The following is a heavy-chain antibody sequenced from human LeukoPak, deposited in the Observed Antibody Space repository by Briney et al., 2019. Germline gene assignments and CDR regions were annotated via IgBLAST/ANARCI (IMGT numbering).Heavy chain of an antibody. J-gene: IGHJ4*02. CDR3: ARELQGDY. CDR2: ISGSGGST. Sequence: GGSLRLSCAASGFTFSSYAMSWVRQAPGKGLEWVSTISGSGGSTYYAASVKGRFTISRDNSKNSLYLQMNSLRDEDTAVYYCARELQGDYWGQGTLVTVSS. D-gene: IGHD5-24*01. CDR1: GFTFSSYA. V-gene: IGHV3-23*01.